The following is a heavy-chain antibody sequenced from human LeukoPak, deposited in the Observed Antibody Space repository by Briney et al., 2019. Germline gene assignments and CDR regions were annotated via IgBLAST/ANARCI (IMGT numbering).Heavy chain of an antibody. CDR1: GFTFSSYW. J-gene: IGHJ4*02. V-gene: IGHV3-7*01. CDR3: AREQYGGNFDY. Sequence: GGSLRLSCAASGFTFSSYWMSWVRQAPGKGLEWVANIKQDGSEKYYVDSVKGRFTISRDNAENSLYLQMNSLRAEDTAVYYCAREQYGGNFDYWGQGTLVTVSS. D-gene: IGHD2-15*01. CDR2: IKQDGSEK.